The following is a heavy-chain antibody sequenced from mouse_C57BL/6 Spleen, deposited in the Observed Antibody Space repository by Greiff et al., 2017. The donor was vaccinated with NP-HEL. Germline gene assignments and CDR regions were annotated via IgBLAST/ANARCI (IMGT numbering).Heavy chain of an antibody. D-gene: IGHD1-3*01. Sequence: EVQVVESGGGLVKPGGSLKLSCAASGFTFSDYGMHWVRQAPEKGLEWVAYISSGSSTIYYADTVKGRFTISRDNAKNTLFLQMTSLRSEDTAMYYCARSGNSPYYYAMDYWGQGTSVTVSS. CDR2: ISSGSSTI. CDR1: GFTFSDYG. V-gene: IGHV5-17*01. CDR3: ARSGNSPYYYAMDY. J-gene: IGHJ4*01.